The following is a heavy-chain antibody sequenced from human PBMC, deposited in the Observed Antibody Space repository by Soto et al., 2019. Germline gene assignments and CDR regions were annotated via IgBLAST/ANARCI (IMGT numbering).Heavy chain of an antibody. CDR3: ARVGMTTVPKNYYMDV. J-gene: IGHJ6*03. CDR2: ISGSGGST. CDR1: GFTFSNYG. V-gene: IGHV3-23*01. Sequence: PGGSLRLSCAASGFTFSNYGMSWVRQAPGKGLEWVSVISGSGGSTYYADSVKGRFTISRDNSKNTLYLQMNSLRAEDTAVYYCARVGMTTVPKNYYMDVWGKGTTVPVSS. D-gene: IGHD4-4*01.